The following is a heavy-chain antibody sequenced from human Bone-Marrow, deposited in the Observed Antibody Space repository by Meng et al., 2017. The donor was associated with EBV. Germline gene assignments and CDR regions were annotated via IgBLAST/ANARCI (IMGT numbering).Heavy chain of an antibody. J-gene: IGHJ4*02. CDR2: IYYSGSS. Sequence: QLQVQDLGPGLVKPSETLSLTCTVSGGSISSYYWSWIRQPPGKGLEWIGYIYYSGSSNYNPSLKSRVTISVDTSKNQFSLKLSSVTAADTAVYYCAREKGGGAQDYWGQGTLVTVFS. CDR1: GGSISSYY. V-gene: IGHV4-59*01. CDR3: AREKGGGAQDY. D-gene: IGHD2-15*01.